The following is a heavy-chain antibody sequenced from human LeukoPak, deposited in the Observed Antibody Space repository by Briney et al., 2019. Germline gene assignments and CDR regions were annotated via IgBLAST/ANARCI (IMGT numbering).Heavy chain of an antibody. CDR1: GFSFSRHY. J-gene: IGHJ5*02. CDR3: TRSKYDSSGYYVGGDQ. Sequence: GGSLRLSCAASGFSFSRHYMDWVRQAPGKGLEWVGRSRNKANNYKTEYAASVKGRFSISGNDSKNSLFLQMNSLKTEDTAVYYCTRSKYDSSGYYVGGDQWGQGTLVTVSS. D-gene: IGHD3-22*01. CDR2: SRNKANNYKT. V-gene: IGHV3-72*01.